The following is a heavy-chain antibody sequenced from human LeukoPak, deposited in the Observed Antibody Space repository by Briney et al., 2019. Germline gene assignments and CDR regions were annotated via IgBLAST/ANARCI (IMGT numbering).Heavy chain of an antibody. J-gene: IGHJ3*02. CDR1: GGSISSGGYY. CDR3: ARVAPPWYDILTGYYSAFDI. Sequence: SETLSLTCTVSGGSISSGGYYWSWIRQHPGKGLEWIGYIYYSGITYYNPSLKSRVTISVDTSKNQFSLKLSSVTAADTAVYYCARVAPPWYDILTGYYSAFDIWGQGTMVIVSS. V-gene: IGHV4-31*03. CDR2: IYYSGIT. D-gene: IGHD3-9*01.